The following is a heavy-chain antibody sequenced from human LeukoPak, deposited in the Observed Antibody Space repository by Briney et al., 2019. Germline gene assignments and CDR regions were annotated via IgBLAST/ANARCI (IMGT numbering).Heavy chain of an antibody. Sequence: SGPTLVKPTQTLTLTCTFSVFSLSTSGVGVGWIRHAPGKALESLALTYWNDDKRYSPSLKSRLTITKDTSINQVVLTMTNMDPVDTATYYCAHIPFYDILTGYYHFDYWGQGTLVTVSS. CDR2: TYWNDDK. CDR1: VFSLSTSGVG. CDR3: AHIPFYDILTGYYHFDY. V-gene: IGHV2-5*01. D-gene: IGHD3-9*01. J-gene: IGHJ4*02.